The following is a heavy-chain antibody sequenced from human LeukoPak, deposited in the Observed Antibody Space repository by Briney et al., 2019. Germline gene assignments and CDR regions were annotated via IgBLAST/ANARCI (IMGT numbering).Heavy chain of an antibody. CDR2: ISSSSSTV. CDR3: ARAYCGGDCYWVTEAFDI. D-gene: IGHD2-21*02. V-gene: IGHV3-48*04. Sequence: GGSLRLSCAASGFTFSSYSMNWVRQAPGKGLEWVSYISSSSSTVYYADSVKGRFTISRDNAKNPLYLQMNSLRAEDTAVYYCARAYCGGDCYWVTEAFDIWGQGTMVTVSS. J-gene: IGHJ3*02. CDR1: GFTFSSYS.